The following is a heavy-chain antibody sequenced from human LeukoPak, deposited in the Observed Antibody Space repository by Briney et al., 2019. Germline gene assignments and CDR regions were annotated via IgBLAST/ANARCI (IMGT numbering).Heavy chain of an antibody. CDR3: ARVRYCSTNRCYDREFDN. J-gene: IGHJ4*02. Sequence: PSETQSLTCNVSGASIRTYYWSWIRQPPGKGLGWIGYIYYSGNTNYNPSLKSRVTISVDTSKNQFSLKLNSVTAADTAVYYCARVRYCSTNRCYDREFDNWGQGTLVTVSS. V-gene: IGHV4-59*01. CDR1: GASIRTYY. D-gene: IGHD2-2*01. CDR2: IYYSGNT.